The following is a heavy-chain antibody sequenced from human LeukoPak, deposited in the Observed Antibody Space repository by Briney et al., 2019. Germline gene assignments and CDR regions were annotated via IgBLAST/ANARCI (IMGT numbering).Heavy chain of an antibody. Sequence: ASVKVSCKASGYSFTGYGVSWVRQAPGQGLEWMGWISPYTGNTDYVHDLRGRVTVTADTSTNTVYMELRSLRSDDTTVYYCTREAEDLPGAITFLYWGQGTLVTVSS. CDR1: GYSFTGYG. CDR2: ISPYTGNT. D-gene: IGHD2-2*01. J-gene: IGHJ4*02. CDR3: TREAEDLPGAITFLY. V-gene: IGHV1-18*01.